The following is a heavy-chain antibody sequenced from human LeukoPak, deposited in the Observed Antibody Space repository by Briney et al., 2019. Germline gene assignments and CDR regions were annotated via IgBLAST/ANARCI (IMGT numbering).Heavy chain of an antibody. CDR2: IYTSGST. Sequence: PSETLSLTCTVSGGSISSYYWSWIRQPAGKGLEWVGRIYTSGSTNYNPSLKSRVTMSVDTSKNQFSLKLSSVTAADTAVYYCARGYCSSTSCPVGYWGQGTLVTVSS. V-gene: IGHV4-4*07. CDR3: ARGYCSSTSCPVGY. D-gene: IGHD2-2*01. CDR1: GGSISSYY. J-gene: IGHJ4*02.